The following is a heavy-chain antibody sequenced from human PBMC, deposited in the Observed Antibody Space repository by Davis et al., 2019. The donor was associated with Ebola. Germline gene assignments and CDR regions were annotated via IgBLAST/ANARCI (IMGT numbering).Heavy chain of an antibody. Sequence: GESLKISCAASGFTVSSNYMSWVRQAPVRGLEWVANIKQDGSEKQYVDSVRGRFTITRHNAKNSLYLQMNSLRAEDTAVYYCARGPGLGAFDPWGQGTLVTVSS. V-gene: IGHV3-7*03. J-gene: IGHJ5*02. CDR1: GFTVSSNY. D-gene: IGHD3-3*01. CDR3: ARGPGLGAFDP. CDR2: IKQDGSEK.